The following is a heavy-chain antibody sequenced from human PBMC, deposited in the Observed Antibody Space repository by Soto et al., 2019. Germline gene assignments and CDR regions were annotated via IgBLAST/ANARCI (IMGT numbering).Heavy chain of an antibody. Sequence: ASVKVSCKASGYTFTSYGISWVRQAPGQGLEWMGWISAYNGNTNYAQKLQGRVTMTTDTSTSTAYMELRSLRSDDTAVSYCARGLVVYDILTGYYDYWGQGTLVTVSS. V-gene: IGHV1-18*01. J-gene: IGHJ4*02. CDR1: GYTFTSYG. CDR3: ARGLVVYDILTGYYDY. D-gene: IGHD3-9*01. CDR2: ISAYNGNT.